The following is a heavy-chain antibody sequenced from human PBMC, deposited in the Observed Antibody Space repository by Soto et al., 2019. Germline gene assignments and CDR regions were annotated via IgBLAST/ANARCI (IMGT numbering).Heavy chain of an antibody. CDR2: ISYDGSSK. CDR1: GFTFSNYG. V-gene: IGHV3-30*18. Sequence: QVQLVESGGGVVQPGRSLRLSCAASGFTFSNYGIHWVRQAPGKVLEWVAVISYDGSSKDYADSVKGRFTISRDNSKNTLYLQMNSLRIEDTAVYYCAKDDGSTWSMFYSYSCGDVWGQGTTVTVSS. D-gene: IGHD6-13*01. J-gene: IGHJ6*02. CDR3: AKDDGSTWSMFYSYSCGDV.